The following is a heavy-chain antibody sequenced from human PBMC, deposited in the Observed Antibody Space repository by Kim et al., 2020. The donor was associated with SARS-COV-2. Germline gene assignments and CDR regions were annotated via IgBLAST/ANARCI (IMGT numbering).Heavy chain of an antibody. CDR2: IYYSGST. V-gene: IGHV4-59*13. Sequence: SETLSLTCTVSGGSISSYYWSWIRQPPGKGLEWIGYIYYSGSTNYNPSLKSRVTISVDTSKNQFSLKLSSVTAADTAVYYCARDLGGHSGRPYLLFDYWGQGTLVTVSS. CDR1: GGSISSYY. D-gene: IGHD1-26*01. J-gene: IGHJ4*02. CDR3: ARDLGGHSGRPYLLFDY.